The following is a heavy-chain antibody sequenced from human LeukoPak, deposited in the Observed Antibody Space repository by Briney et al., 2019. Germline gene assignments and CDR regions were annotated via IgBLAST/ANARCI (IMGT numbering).Heavy chain of an antibody. D-gene: IGHD1-1*01. CDR3: VVTTRSRFFDY. CDR2: INQAGRDE. Sequence: GGSLRLSCAASGFTFSNYWMTWLRQAPGKGLEWVALINQAGRDETYVDLVKGRFSVSRDNAENSVFLQMDSLRAEDTAFYYCVVTTRSRFFDYWGQGTLVTVSS. V-gene: IGHV3-7*01. J-gene: IGHJ4*02. CDR1: GFTFSNYW.